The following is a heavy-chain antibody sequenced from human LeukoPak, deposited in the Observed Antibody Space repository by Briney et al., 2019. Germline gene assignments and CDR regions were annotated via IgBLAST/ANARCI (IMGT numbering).Heavy chain of an antibody. CDR1: GYTFTSYA. CDR2: ISAYNGNT. D-gene: IGHD4-17*01. Sequence: ASVKVSCKASGYTFTSYAISWVRQAPGQGLEWMGWISAYNGNTKYAQKVQGRVTMTTDTSTSTAYMELRSLRSDDTAVYYCARGGHGDYVSDWFDPWAREPWSPSPQ. CDR3: ARGGHGDYVSDWFDP. J-gene: IGHJ5*02. V-gene: IGHV1-18*01.